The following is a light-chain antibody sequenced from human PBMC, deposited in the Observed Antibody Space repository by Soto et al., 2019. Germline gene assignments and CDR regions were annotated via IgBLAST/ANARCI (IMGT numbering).Light chain of an antibody. CDR1: SSDVGAYNY. V-gene: IGLV2-14*01. J-gene: IGLJ1*01. CDR3: SSYTSSGTDV. Sequence: SVLTQPASVSGSPGQSITISCSGTSSDVGAYNYVSWYQQHPGKAPKVMIYDVSNRPTGISNRFSGSKSGNTASLTISGLQPEDEADYYCSSYTSSGTDVFGTGTKVTVL. CDR2: DVS.